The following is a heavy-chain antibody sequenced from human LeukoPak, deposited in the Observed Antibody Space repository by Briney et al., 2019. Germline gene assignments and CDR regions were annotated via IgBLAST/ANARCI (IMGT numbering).Heavy chain of an antibody. D-gene: IGHD2-15*01. CDR2: ISSRGSTI. CDR3: AREDGYCSGGNCYSYFGS. V-gene: IGHV3-11*04. J-gene: IGHJ4*02. CDR1: GFTFSDYY. Sequence: PGGSLRLSCAASGFTFSDYYMSWIRQAPGKGLEWVSYISSRGSTIYYADSVKGRFTITRDNTRNSLFLQMYSLRAEDTAVYFCAREDGYCSGGNCYSYFGSWGQGTLVTVSS.